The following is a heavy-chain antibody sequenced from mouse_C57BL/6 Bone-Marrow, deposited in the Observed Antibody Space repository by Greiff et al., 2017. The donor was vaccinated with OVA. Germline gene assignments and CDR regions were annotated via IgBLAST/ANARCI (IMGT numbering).Heavy chain of an antibody. D-gene: IGHD2-5*01. CDR2: IHPNSGST. J-gene: IGHJ3*01. CDR1: GYTFTSYW. CDR3: AREDSNYVFAY. V-gene: IGHV1-64*01. Sequence: SGAELVKPGASVKLSCKASGYTFTSYWMHWVKQRPGQGLEWIGMIHPNSGSTNYNEKFKSKATLTVDKSSSTAYMQLSSLTSEDSAVYYCAREDSNYVFAYWGQGTLVTVSA.